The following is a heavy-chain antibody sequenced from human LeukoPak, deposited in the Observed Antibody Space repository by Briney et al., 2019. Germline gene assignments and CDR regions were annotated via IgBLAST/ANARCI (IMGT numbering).Heavy chain of an antibody. CDR1: GFTLSSYA. V-gene: IGHV3-30-3*01. CDR3: ARDHHLDY. J-gene: IGHJ4*02. D-gene: IGHD1-14*01. CDR2: ISYDGSNK. Sequence: GRSLRLSCAASGFTLSSYAMHWVRQAPGKGLEWVAVISYDGSNKYYADSVKGRFTISRDNSKNTLYLQMNSLRAEDTAVYYCARDHHLDYWGQGTLVTVSS.